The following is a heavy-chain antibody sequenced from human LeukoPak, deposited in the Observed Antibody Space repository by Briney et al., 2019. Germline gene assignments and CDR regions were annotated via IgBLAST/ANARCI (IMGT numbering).Heavy chain of an antibody. CDR2: IYYSGST. CDR3: ARKNYDSSGYYEYYFDY. V-gene: IGHV4-59*01. Sequence: SETLSLTCTVSGGSISSYYWSWIRQPSGKGLEWIGYIYYSGSTNYNPSLKSRVTISVDTSKNQFSLKLSSVTAADTAVYYCARKNYDSSGYYEYYFDYWGQGTLVTVSS. D-gene: IGHD3-22*01. CDR1: GGSISSYY. J-gene: IGHJ4*02.